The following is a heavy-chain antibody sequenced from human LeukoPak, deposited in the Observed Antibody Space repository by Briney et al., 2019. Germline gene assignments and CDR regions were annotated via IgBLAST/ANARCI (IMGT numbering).Heavy chain of an antibody. CDR2: IHYSGSS. V-gene: IGHV4-39*07. Sequence: TSETLSLTCTVSGGSISSSSYYWGWVRHPPGKGLEWIGSIHYSGSSYYNPSLKSRVTISVDTSKNQFSLRLTSVTAADTAVYYCARDPRYYDILTGYGSPYFFDYWGQGTLVTVSS. CDR3: ARDPRYYDILTGYGSPYFFDY. D-gene: IGHD3-9*01. J-gene: IGHJ4*02. CDR1: GGSISSSSYY.